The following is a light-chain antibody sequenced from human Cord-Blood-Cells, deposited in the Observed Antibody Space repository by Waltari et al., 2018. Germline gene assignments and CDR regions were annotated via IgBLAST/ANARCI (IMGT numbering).Light chain of an antibody. CDR3: AAWDDSLNGPV. CDR1: SSNIGSNT. V-gene: IGLV1-44*01. Sequence: QSVLTQPPSASGPPGQRVTISCSGSSSNIGSNTVNWYQQLPGTAPKLLIYSNNQRPSGVPARFSGSKSGPAASLAISGLQSEDEADYYCAAWDDSLNGPVFGGGTKLTVL. CDR2: SNN. J-gene: IGLJ2*01.